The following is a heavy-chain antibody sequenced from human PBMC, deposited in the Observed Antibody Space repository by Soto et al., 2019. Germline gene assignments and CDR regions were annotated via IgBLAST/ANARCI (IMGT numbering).Heavy chain of an antibody. CDR3: ATGSRSPYCANGVCYYNWFAP. V-gene: IGHV1-24*01. CDR1: GYTLTELS. D-gene: IGHD2-8*01. Sequence: ASVKVSCKVSGYTLTELSMHWVRQAPGKGLEWMGGFDPEDGETIYAQKFQGRVTMTEDTSTDTAYMELSSLRSEDTAVYYCATGSRSPYCANGVCYYNWFAPWGQGTLVTVSS. J-gene: IGHJ5*02. CDR2: FDPEDGET.